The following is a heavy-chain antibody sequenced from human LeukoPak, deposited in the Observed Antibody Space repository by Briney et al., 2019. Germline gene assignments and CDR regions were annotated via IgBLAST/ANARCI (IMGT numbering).Heavy chain of an antibody. Sequence: PSETLSLTCTVSGASVSSASYWSWIRQPPGKGVEWIAHIYNGVNTNYNPSLKSRVTISVDTTKNQFSLRLNSVTAADTAVYYCARSRAFNSGAFDPWGQGSLVTVSS. J-gene: IGHJ5*02. D-gene: IGHD1-26*01. V-gene: IGHV4-61*01. CDR1: GASVSSASY. CDR2: IYNGVNT. CDR3: ARSRAFNSGAFDP.